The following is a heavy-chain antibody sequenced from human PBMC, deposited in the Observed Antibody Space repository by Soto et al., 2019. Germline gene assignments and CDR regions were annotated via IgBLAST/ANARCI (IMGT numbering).Heavy chain of an antibody. J-gene: IGHJ6*02. Sequence: QVQLVESGGGVVQPGRSLRLSCAASGFTFSSYAMHWVRQAPGKGPEWVAVISYDGSNKYYADSVKGRFTISRDNSKNTLNLQIKSLRAGDTAVYYCATDLHPIPAAMPPKYSDYFGMDVWGQGTTVTVSS. CDR2: ISYDGSNK. V-gene: IGHV3-30-3*01. D-gene: IGHD2-2*01. CDR1: GFTFSSYA. CDR3: ATDLHPIPAAMPPKYSDYFGMDV.